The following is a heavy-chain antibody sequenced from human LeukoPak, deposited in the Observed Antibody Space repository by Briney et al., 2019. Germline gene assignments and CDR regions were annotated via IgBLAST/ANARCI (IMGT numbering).Heavy chain of an antibody. Sequence: ASVKVSCKASGYTFTGYYMHWVRQPPGQGLEWMGWINPNSGGTNYAQKFQGRVTMTRDTSISTAYMELSRLRSDDTAVYYCARELFFSGSGSPGSDPWGQGTLVTVSS. J-gene: IGHJ5*02. D-gene: IGHD3-10*01. CDR3: ARELFFSGSGSPGSDP. V-gene: IGHV1-2*02. CDR1: GYTFTGYY. CDR2: INPNSGGT.